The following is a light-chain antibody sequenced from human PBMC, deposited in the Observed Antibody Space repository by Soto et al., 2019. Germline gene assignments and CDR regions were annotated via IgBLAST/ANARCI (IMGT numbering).Light chain of an antibody. CDR3: QQSYSTLLS. V-gene: IGKV1-39*01. Sequence: DIELTQSPSSLSASVGDRVTITCRASQSISTFLDWYQHKRGKAPKLLIHGASSLQSGVPFRFTGSGSGTDFSLTISGLQPGDSATYYCQQSYSTLLSFGGGSEVE. CDR1: QSISTF. J-gene: IGKJ4*01. CDR2: GAS.